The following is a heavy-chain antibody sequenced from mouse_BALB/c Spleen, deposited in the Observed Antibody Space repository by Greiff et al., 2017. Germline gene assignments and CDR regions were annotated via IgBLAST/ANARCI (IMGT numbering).Heavy chain of an antibody. V-gene: IGHV2-2*02. D-gene: IGHD2-4*01. CDR3: AREFLSTMILMDY. Sequence: VMLVESGPGLVQPSQSLSITCTVSGFSLTSYGVHWVRQSPGKGLEWLGVIWSGGSTDYNAAFISRLSISKDNSKSQVFFKMNSLQANDTAIYYCAREFLSTMILMDYWGQGTSVTVSS. CDR1: GFSLTSYG. CDR2: IWSGGST. J-gene: IGHJ4*01.